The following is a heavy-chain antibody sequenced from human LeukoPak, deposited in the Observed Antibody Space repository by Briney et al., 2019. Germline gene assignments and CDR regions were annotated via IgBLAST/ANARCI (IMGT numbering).Heavy chain of an antibody. CDR1: GGSITSDTSY. D-gene: IGHD2/OR15-2a*01. J-gene: IGHJ5*01. V-gene: IGHV4-31*03. CDR3: ARAICNSGTGCCIRFDS. CDR2: IHFSGTT. Sequence: PSQTLSLTCTVSGGSITSDTSYWSWIRQHPGKGLEWLGYIHFSGTTYYNPSLKSRLIISVDTSKKQFSLMLSSETAADTAVYYCARAICNSGTGCCIRFDSWGQGTLVTVSS.